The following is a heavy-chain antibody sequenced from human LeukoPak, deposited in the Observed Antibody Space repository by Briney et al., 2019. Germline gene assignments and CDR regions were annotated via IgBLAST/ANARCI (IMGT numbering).Heavy chain of an antibody. J-gene: IGHJ1*01. V-gene: IGHV1-2*02. CDR3: AREFSGAAASEDGYFQH. CDR2: INPNSGGT. D-gene: IGHD6-13*01. Sequence: ASVKVSCKASGYTFTGYYMHWVRQAPGQGLEWMGWINPNSGGTNYAQKFQGRVTMTRDTSTSTVYMELSSLRSEDTAVYYCAREFSGAAASEDGYFQHWGQGTLVTVSS. CDR1: GYTFTGYY.